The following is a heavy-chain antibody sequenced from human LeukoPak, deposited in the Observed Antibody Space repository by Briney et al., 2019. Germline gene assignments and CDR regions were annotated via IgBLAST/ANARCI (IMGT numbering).Heavy chain of an antibody. Sequence: GGSLRLSCAASGFTFSSYAMSWVRQAPGKGLEWVSGISGSGDNTYYADSVKGRFTISRDNSKNTLYVQVNSLGTEDTAAYYCAKGSYYDCSGSFYFDYWGQGTLVTVSS. CDR1: GFTFSSYA. CDR3: AKGSYYDCSGSFYFDY. D-gene: IGHD3-22*01. V-gene: IGHV3-23*01. J-gene: IGHJ4*02. CDR2: ISGSGDNT.